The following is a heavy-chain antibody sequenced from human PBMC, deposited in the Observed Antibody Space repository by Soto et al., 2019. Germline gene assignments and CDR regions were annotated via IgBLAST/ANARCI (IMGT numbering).Heavy chain of an antibody. Sequence: QVQLVQSEAELRKPGTSVKVSCKTSGYPFTSYYMNWVRQAPGQGLEWMGVINPTDGTTTFAQKFYGRLTMTRDTSTSTVYMGLSSLRFDDTAVYYCASCVSDGSYGDNWGQGTQVAVSS. CDR2: INPTDGTT. D-gene: IGHD1-26*01. J-gene: IGHJ4*02. CDR3: ASCVSDGSYGDN. V-gene: IGHV1-46*01. CDR1: GYPFTSYY.